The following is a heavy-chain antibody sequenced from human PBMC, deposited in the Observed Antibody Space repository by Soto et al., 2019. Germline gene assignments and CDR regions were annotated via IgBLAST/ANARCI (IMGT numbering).Heavy chain of an antibody. CDR2: INYGATST. CDR3: ARAQRTKIGTTDFDY. Sequence: EVQLVESGGSLVPPGGSLRLSCAASGFTFSTYNMNWVRQAPGKGLEWVSYINYGATSTYYADSVRGRFTISRDNDRSALFLQMNSLRDEDTAVYYCARAQRTKIGTTDFDYWGQGTLVIVSS. CDR1: GFTFSTYN. V-gene: IGHV3-48*02. D-gene: IGHD1-7*01. J-gene: IGHJ4*02.